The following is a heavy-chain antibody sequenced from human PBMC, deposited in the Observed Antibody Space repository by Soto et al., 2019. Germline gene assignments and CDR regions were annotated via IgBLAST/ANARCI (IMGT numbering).Heavy chain of an antibody. CDR2: VNPKSGRT. V-gene: IGHV1-2*02. CDR1: GYIFSDYY. CDR3: ARDPASAGDNLFDV. Sequence: QVQLVESGSEVKKPGASVKVSCKASGYIFSDYYIHWVRQAPGQGLEWMGWVNPKSGRTNFAHKFHGTVTMTGDPSTTTAYMELARLTSADMAIYFCARDPASAGDNLFDVWGQGTLVTVSS. D-gene: IGHD4-17*01. J-gene: IGHJ5*02.